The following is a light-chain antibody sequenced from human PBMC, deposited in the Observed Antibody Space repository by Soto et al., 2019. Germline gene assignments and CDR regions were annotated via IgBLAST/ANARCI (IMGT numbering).Light chain of an antibody. CDR2: GNS. V-gene: IGLV1-40*01. CDR1: SSNIGAGYD. J-gene: IGLJ2*01. Sequence: QAVVTQPPSVSGAPGQRVTISCTGSSSNIGAGYDVHWYQQLPGTAPKLLIYGNSNRPSGVPDRFSGSKSGTSASLAITGLQAEDEDDYYCQSYDSSLSGSHVVFGGGTKVTVL. CDR3: QSYDSSLSGSHVV.